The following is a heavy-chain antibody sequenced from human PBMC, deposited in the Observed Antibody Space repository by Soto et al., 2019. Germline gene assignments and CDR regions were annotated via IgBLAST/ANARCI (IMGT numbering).Heavy chain of an antibody. Sequence: PGGSLRLSCAASGFTFSSYGMHWVRQAPGKGLEWVAVISYDGSNKYYADSVKGRFTISRDNSKNTLYLQMNSLRAEDTAVYYCAKGGYSYGYAFDSWGQGT. J-gene: IGHJ4*02. V-gene: IGHV3-30*18. CDR2: ISYDGSNK. D-gene: IGHD5-18*01. CDR1: GFTFSSYG. CDR3: AKGGYSYGYAFDS.